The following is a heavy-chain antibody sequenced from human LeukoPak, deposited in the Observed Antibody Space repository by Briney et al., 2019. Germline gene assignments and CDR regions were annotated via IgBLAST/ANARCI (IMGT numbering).Heavy chain of an antibody. Sequence: GGSLKLSCAASGFTFSDSAIQWVRQASGKGLEWVGRIRSKTNNYATAYAASVIGRLTISRDDSKKMAYLQMNSLKTDDAAIYYCTKSRGVGETDYWGQGTLVTVSS. CDR3: TKSRGVGETDY. V-gene: IGHV3-73*01. D-gene: IGHD1-26*01. J-gene: IGHJ4*01. CDR2: IRSKTNNYAT. CDR1: GFTFSDSA.